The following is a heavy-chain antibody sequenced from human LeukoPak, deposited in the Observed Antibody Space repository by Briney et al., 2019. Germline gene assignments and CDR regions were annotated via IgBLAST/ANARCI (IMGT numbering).Heavy chain of an antibody. CDR1: GGSISSGGYS. CDR3: ARGIPYSSVTYAFDI. J-gene: IGHJ3*02. Sequence: PSETLSLTCAVSGGSISSGGYSWSWIRQPPGKGLEWIGYIYHSGSTYYNPSLKSRVTISVDRSKNQFSLKLSSVTAADTAVYYCARGIPYSSVTYAFDIWGQGTMVTVSS. D-gene: IGHD6-19*01. CDR2: IYHSGST. V-gene: IGHV4-30-2*01.